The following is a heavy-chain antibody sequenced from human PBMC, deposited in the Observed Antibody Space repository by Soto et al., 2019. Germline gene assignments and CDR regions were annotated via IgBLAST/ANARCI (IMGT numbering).Heavy chain of an antibody. Sequence: ASVKVSCKASGGTFSSYAISWVRQAPGQGLEWMGGIIPIFGTANYAQKFQGRVTITADESTSTAYMELSSLRSEDTAVYYCARGRHYYDSSGYYYGYFDYWGQGTLVTVSS. CDR1: GGTFSSYA. V-gene: IGHV1-69*13. D-gene: IGHD3-22*01. CDR3: ARGRHYYDSSGYYYGYFDY. J-gene: IGHJ4*02. CDR2: IIPIFGTA.